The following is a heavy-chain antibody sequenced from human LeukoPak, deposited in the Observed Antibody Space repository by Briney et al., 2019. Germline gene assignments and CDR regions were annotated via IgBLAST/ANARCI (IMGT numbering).Heavy chain of an antibody. V-gene: IGHV3-7*01. CDR2: IKQDETEK. CDR3: ARLPDYGGNLRYFDY. D-gene: IGHD4-23*01. CDR1: GFTFSNFW. J-gene: IGHJ4*02. Sequence: GGSLRLSCTASGFTFSNFWMGWVRQAPGKGLEWVANIKQDETEKFYLGSVKGRFTISRDNAKNSLYLQMNSLRAEDTAVYYCARLPDYGGNLRYFDYWGQGTLVTVSS.